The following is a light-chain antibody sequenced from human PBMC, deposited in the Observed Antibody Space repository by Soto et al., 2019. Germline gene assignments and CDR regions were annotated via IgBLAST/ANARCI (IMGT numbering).Light chain of an antibody. Sequence: EVVLTQSPDTLSLSPGGSATLSCRASQSVSSYLAWYQQRPGQALRLLIYDVSKRATGIPARFSGSGSRTDFTLTITSLEPEDFAIYFCHQRSNWPLTFVGGTKLEIK. CDR1: QSVSSY. V-gene: IGKV3-11*01. CDR3: HQRSNWPLT. CDR2: DVS. J-gene: IGKJ4*01.